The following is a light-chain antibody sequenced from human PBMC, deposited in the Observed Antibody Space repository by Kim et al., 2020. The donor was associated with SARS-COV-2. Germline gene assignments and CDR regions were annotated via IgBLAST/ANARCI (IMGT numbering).Light chain of an antibody. CDR3: SSRDSSGNHVI. J-gene: IGLJ2*01. CDR1: SLSSYY. Sequence: ALGQTVRITCRGASLSSYYASWHQQKPGQAPVLVMYGKDNRPSGIPDRFSASDSGTTASLTIIGAQAEDEADYYCSSRDSSGNHVIFGGGTRLTVL. CDR2: GKD. V-gene: IGLV3-19*01.